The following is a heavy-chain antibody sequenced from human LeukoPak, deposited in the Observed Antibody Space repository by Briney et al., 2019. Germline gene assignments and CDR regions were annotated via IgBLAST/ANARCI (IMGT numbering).Heavy chain of an antibody. CDR1: GGSFSGYY. CDR2: INHSGST. Sequence: ETLSLTCAVYGGSFSGYYWSWIRQPPGKGLEWIGEINHSGSTNYNPSLKSRVTISVDTSKNQFSLKLSSVTAADTAVYYCARHRRNGYNLAYNWFDPWGQGTLVTVSS. CDR3: ARHRRNGYNLAYNWFDP. J-gene: IGHJ5*02. D-gene: IGHD5-24*01. V-gene: IGHV4-34*01.